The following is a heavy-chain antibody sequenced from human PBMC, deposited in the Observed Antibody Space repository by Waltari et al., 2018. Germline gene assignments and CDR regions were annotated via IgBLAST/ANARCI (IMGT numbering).Heavy chain of an antibody. J-gene: IGHJ4*02. CDR3: VRSMAFDS. D-gene: IGHD2-8*01. CDR1: GFTFSSYV. V-gene: IGHV3-23*01. CDR2: ISDAGGRI. Sequence: EVQLLESGGGLVQPGGSLRLSCAPSGFTFSSYVMSWVRQAPGKGLEWVSSISDAGGRIYYADSVKGRFTISRDNSKNTLYLQMNSLRAEDTAVYYCVRSMAFDSWGQGTLVTVSS.